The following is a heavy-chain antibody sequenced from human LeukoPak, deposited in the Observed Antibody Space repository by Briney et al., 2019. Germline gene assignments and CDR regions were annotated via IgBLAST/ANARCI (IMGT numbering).Heavy chain of an antibody. D-gene: IGHD3-3*01. CDR2: INPNSGGT. V-gene: IGHV1-2*02. CDR3: ARDYDFWSGYLY. J-gene: IGHJ4*02. Sequence: ASVKVSCKASGYTFTGYYMHWVRRAPGQGLEWMGWINPNSGGTNYAQKFQGRVTMTRDTSISTAYMELSRLRSDDTAVYYCARDYDFWSGYLYWGQGTLVTVSS. CDR1: GYTFTGYY.